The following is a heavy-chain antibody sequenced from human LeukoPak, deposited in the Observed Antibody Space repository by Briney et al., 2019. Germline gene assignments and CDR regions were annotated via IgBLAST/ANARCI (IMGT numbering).Heavy chain of an antibody. CDR3: ARELPREVTLDY. CDR2: IFTDGSTR. CDR1: EFNFFSYG. J-gene: IGHJ4*01. V-gene: IGHV3-74*01. Sequence: SGGSLRLSCVASEFNFFSYGMQWVRQAPGKGLVWVSRIFTDGSTRSYADSVKGRFTISRDNAKNTLYLQMNSLRAEDTAVYYCARELPREVTLDYWGQGTLVTVSP. D-gene: IGHD2-21*02.